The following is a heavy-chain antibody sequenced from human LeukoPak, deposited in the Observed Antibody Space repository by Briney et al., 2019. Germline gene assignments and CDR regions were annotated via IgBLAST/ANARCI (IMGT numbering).Heavy chain of an antibody. D-gene: IGHD1-1*01. CDR3: ARRNWNDVWDF. V-gene: IGHV3-7*01. CDR2: IKQDGSEK. J-gene: IGHJ4*02. Sequence: GGSLRLSCAASGFTFHYNWMTWVRQAPGKGLEWVADIKQDGSEKHYEDSVKGRFTISRNNAKNSMYLQMDSLRDADTAVYYCARRNWNDVWDFWGQGTLVAVSS. CDR1: GFTFHYNW.